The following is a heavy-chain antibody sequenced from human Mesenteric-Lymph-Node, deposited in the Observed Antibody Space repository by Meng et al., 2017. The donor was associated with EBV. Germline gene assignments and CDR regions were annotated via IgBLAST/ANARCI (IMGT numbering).Heavy chain of an antibody. CDR1: GFTCSGSA. J-gene: IGHJ4*01. V-gene: IGHV3-73*02. D-gene: IGHD3-9*01. CDR3: TRPGPYYNIMTGYYNIGAFDY. CDR2: IRIKTNSYAT. Sequence: EVQLVESGGGLVQPGGSLELSCAASGFTCSGSAIHWVRQASGKGLEWVGHIRIKTNSYATAYGASVKGRFTISRDDSKNTAYLQMNSLKTEDTAVYYCTRPGPYYNIMTGYYNIGAFDYWGHGPLVTVSS.